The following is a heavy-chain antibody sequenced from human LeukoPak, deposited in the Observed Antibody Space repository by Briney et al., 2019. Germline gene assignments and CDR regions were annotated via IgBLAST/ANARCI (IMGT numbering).Heavy chain of an antibody. V-gene: IGHV3-21*01. J-gene: IGHJ4*02. Sequence: GGSLRLSCAASGFTFSSYSMNWVRQAPGKGLEWVSSISSSSSYIYYADSVKGRFTISRDNAKNSLYLQMNSLRAEDTAVYYCASQDITSGYGYPFDYWGQGTLVTVSS. CDR3: ASQDITSGYGYPFDY. CDR1: GFTFSSYS. D-gene: IGHD5-12*01. CDR2: ISSSSSYI.